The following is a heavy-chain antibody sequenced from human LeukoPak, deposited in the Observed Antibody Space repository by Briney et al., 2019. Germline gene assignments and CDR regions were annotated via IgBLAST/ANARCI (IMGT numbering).Heavy chain of an antibody. Sequence: GSLRLSFAASGFTFSIYAMNWVRQAPGKGLEWVSSISANGGETHYADSVKGRFTISRDNSKNTLYLQINNPRVEDTAVYYCAKRYYDFPLDYWGQGTLVTVSS. CDR2: ISANGGET. J-gene: IGHJ4*02. D-gene: IGHD3-3*01. V-gene: IGHV3-23*01. CDR3: AKRYYDFPLDY. CDR1: GFTFSIYA.